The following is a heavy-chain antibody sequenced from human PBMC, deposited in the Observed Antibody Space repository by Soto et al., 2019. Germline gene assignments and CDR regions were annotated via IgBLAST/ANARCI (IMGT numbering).Heavy chain of an antibody. CDR2: ISAYNGNT. CDR1: GYTFTSYG. D-gene: IGHD2-8*01. V-gene: IGHV1-18*04. CDR3: AREFVVLPAAPRDLVLMVYAIPYYYYGRDV. Sequence: ASVKVSCKASGYTFTSYGISWVRQAPGQGLEWMGWISAYNGNTNYAQKLQGRVTMTTDTSTSTAYMELRSLRSDDTAVYYCAREFVVLPAAPRDLVLMVYAIPYYYYGRDVWGQGTAVTVSS. J-gene: IGHJ6*02.